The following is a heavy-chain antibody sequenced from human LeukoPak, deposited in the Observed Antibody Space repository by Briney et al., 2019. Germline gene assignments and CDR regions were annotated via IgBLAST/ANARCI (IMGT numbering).Heavy chain of an antibody. V-gene: IGHV3-23*01. Sequence: GGSLRLSCAASGFTFSTYAMSWVRQAPGKGLEWVSGIGGSGDTTYYADSVKGRFTISRDNSKNTLYLQMNSLRAEDTAVYYCAKHYYDTSGYYPGIDHWGQGTLVTVSS. CDR3: AKHYYDTSGYYPGIDH. J-gene: IGHJ4*02. D-gene: IGHD3-22*01. CDR1: GFTFSTYA. CDR2: IGGSGDTT.